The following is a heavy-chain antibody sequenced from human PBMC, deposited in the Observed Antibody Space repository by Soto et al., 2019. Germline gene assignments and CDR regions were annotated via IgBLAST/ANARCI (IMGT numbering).Heavy chain of an antibody. CDR2: ISWNSGSI. CDR3: ARSRSPLWFGESNDAFDI. J-gene: IGHJ3*02. Sequence: GGSLRLSCAASGFTFDDYAMHWVRQAPGKGLEWVSGISWNSGSIGYADSVKGRFTISRDNAKNSLYLQMNSLRAEDTALYYCARSRSPLWFGESNDAFDIWGQGTMVTVSS. CDR1: GFTFDDYA. D-gene: IGHD3-10*01. V-gene: IGHV3-9*01.